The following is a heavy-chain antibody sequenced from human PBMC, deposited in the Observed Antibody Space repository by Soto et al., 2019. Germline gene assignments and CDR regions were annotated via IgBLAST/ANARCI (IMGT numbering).Heavy chain of an antibody. V-gene: IGHV1-46*01. CDR2: INPSGGST. Sequence: ASVKVSCEASGYTFTSYYMHWVRQAPGQGLEWMGIINPSGGSTSYAQKFQGRVTMTRDTSTSTVYMELSSLRSEDTAVYYCARDKAGGGYCSGGSCWTLYYFDYWGQGTLVTVSS. J-gene: IGHJ4*02. CDR1: GYTFTSYY. D-gene: IGHD2-15*01. CDR3: ARDKAGGGYCSGGSCWTLYYFDY.